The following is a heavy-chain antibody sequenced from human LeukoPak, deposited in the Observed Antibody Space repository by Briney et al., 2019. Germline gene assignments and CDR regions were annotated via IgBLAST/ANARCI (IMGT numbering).Heavy chain of an antibody. CDR2: MNPNSGNT. CDR1: GYTFTSYD. CDR3: ARGRGFDYGGQDSDY. Sequence: ASVNVSCKASGYTFTSYDINWVRQATGQGLEWMGWMNPNSGNTGYAQKFQGRVTITRNTSISTAYMELSSLRSEDTAVYYCARGRGFDYGGQDSDYWGQGTLVTVSS. D-gene: IGHD4-23*01. J-gene: IGHJ4*02. V-gene: IGHV1-8*03.